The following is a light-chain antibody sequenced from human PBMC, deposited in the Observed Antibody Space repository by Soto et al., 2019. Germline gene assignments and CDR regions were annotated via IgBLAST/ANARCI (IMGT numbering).Light chain of an antibody. Sequence: EIVLTQSPGTLSLSPGERATLSCRASQIVSSSYLASYQQKPGQAPRLLIYDASSRATGIPDRFSGSGSGTDFSFTISRLEPEDFAVYYCQQYDNSAIAFGQGTRLEIK. CDR3: QQYDNSAIA. CDR1: QIVSSSY. J-gene: IGKJ5*01. V-gene: IGKV3-20*01. CDR2: DAS.